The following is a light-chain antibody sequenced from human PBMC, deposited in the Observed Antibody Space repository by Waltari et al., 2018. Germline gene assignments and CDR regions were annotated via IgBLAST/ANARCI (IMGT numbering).Light chain of an antibody. CDR3: QQYNNWPLT. Sequence: EIVMTQSPATLSLSPGERATLSCRASQSVTNNLAWYQQKPGQAPRLIIYRASTRATSIPARISGSGSGTEFTLTISSLQSEDFAFYYCQQYNNWPLTFGGGTKVEIK. J-gene: IGKJ4*01. CDR2: RAS. CDR1: QSVTNN. V-gene: IGKV3-15*01.